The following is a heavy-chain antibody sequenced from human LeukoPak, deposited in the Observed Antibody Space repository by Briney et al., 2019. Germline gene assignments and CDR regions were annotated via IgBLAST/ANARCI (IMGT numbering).Heavy chain of an antibody. V-gene: IGHV1-69*06. Sequence: GASVKVSCKASGGTFSSYAINWVRQAPGQGLEWMGGIIPIFGTANYAQKFQGRVTITADKSTSTAYMELSSLRSEDTAVYYCARDLDSSGIGGQIWGQGTMVTVSS. CDR3: ARDLDSSGIGGQI. CDR2: IIPIFGTA. J-gene: IGHJ3*02. CDR1: GGTFSSYA. D-gene: IGHD6-19*01.